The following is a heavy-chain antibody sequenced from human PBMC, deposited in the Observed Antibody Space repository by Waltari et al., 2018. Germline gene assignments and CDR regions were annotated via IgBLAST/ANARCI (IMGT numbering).Heavy chain of an antibody. CDR1: GFSLSTSGVG. CDR3: AHRPRVAGKNYFDY. J-gene: IGHJ4*02. V-gene: IGHV2-5*01. Sequence: QITLKESGPTLVKPTQTLTLTCTFSGFSLSTSGVGVGWIRQPPGKALEWLALIYWNDDKSYSPSLKSRLTITKDTSKNQVVLTMTNMDPVDTATYYCAHRPRVAGKNYFDYWGQGTLVTVSS. CDR2: IYWNDDK. D-gene: IGHD6-19*01.